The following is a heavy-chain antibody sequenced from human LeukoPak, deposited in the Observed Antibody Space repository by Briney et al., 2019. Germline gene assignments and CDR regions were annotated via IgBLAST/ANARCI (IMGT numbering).Heavy chain of an antibody. J-gene: IGHJ6*03. CDR3: ARDRGDDYGDYESFCMDV. CDR2: INPNSGGT. V-gene: IGHV1-2*02. Sequence: ASVKVSCKASGYTFTGYYMHWVRQAPGQGLEWMGWINPNSGGTNYAQKFQGRVTMTRGTSISTAYMELSRLRSDDTAVYYCARDRGDDYGDYESFCMDVWGKGTTVTISS. D-gene: IGHD4-17*01. CDR1: GYTFTGYY.